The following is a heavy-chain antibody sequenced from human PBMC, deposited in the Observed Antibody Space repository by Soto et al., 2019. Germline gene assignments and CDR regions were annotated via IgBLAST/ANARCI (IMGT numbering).Heavy chain of an antibody. Sequence: QVQLVQSGAEVKKPGSSVKVSCKASGGTFSSYAISWVRQAPGQGLEWMGGIISIFGTANYAQKFQGRVTLTADESTSTDYMELSSLRSEDTAVYYCARHVPAAGYYYGMDVWGQGATVTVSS. CDR2: IISIFGTA. J-gene: IGHJ6*02. V-gene: IGHV1-69*12. D-gene: IGHD2-2*01. CDR3: ARHVPAAGYYYGMDV. CDR1: GGTFSSYA.